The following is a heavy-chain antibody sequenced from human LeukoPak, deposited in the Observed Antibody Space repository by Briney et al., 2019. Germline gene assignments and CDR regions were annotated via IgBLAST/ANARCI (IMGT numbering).Heavy chain of an antibody. J-gene: IGHJ4*02. CDR1: GGSISSSSYY. CDR3: ARLPGGRKIITAAAASFDY. CDR2: IYYSGST. D-gene: IGHD6-13*01. V-gene: IGHV4-39*01. Sequence: PSETLSLTCTVSGGSISSSSYYWGWIRQPPGKGLEWIGSIYYSGSTYYNPSLKSRVTISVDTSKNQFSLKLSSVTAADTAVYYCARLPGGRKIITAAAASFDYWGQGTLVTVSS.